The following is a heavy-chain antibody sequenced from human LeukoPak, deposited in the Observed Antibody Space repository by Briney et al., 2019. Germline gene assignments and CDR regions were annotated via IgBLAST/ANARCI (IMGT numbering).Heavy chain of an antibody. Sequence: GGSLRLSCAASGNYWMHWVRQAPGKGLVWVSHINSDGSWTSYAASVKGRFTISKDNAKNTVYLQMNSLRAEDTAVYYCVSFYETYWGRGTLVTVSS. CDR1: GNYW. J-gene: IGHJ4*02. V-gene: IGHV3-74*01. CDR2: INSDGSWT. CDR3: VSFYETY. D-gene: IGHD2/OR15-2a*01.